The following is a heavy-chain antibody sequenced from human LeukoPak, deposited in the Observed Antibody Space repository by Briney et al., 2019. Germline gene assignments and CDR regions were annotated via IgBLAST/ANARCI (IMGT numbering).Heavy chain of an antibody. CDR1: GASFSGYY. J-gene: IGHJ4*02. Sequence: SETLSLTCAVRGASFSGYYWTWLRQPPAKGLEGVGEINHSGCTSYNPSLKNRVTISVDTSKDLFSLNHTSLLAADTSVFFFARGGSRAAGQFYWGQGTQVTVSS. V-gene: IGHV4-34*01. CDR2: INHSGCT. D-gene: IGHD6-13*01. CDR3: ARGGSRAAGQFY.